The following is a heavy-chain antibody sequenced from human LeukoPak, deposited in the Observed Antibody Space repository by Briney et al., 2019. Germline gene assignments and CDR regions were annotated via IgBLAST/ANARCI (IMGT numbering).Heavy chain of an antibody. V-gene: IGHV1-2*02. J-gene: IGHJ4*02. Sequence: ASVKLSCKASGYTYTGPYIHWMRQAPGPGLEWMEWINPNSGDTKYAQKFQGRVTVTRDTSTSTAYMELSGLRTDVTAGYNCAKDGSCSSGVYTNYDLWGQGTLVTVSS. CDR3: AKDGSCSSGVYTNYDL. CDR2: INPNSGDT. D-gene: IGHD2-2*01. CDR1: GYTYTGPY.